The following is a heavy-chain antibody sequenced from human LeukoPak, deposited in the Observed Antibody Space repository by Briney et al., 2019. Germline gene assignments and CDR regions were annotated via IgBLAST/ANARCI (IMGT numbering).Heavy chain of an antibody. D-gene: IGHD3-10*01. Sequence: SQTLSLTCAISGDSVSSNSAAWNWIRQSPSRGLEWLGRTYYRSKWYNDYAVSVKSRITINLDTSKNQFSLQLNSVTPEDTAVYYCARDGITMVRGVIVNYYGMDVWGQGTTVTVSS. V-gene: IGHV6-1*01. CDR1: GDSVSSNSAA. CDR3: ARDGITMVRGVIVNYYGMDV. CDR2: TYYRSKWYN. J-gene: IGHJ6*02.